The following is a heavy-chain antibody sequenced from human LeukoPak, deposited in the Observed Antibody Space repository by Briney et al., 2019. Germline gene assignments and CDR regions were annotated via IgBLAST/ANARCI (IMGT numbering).Heavy chain of an antibody. V-gene: IGHV1-18*01. D-gene: IGHD2-2*01. CDR3: ARGRGCSSTSCDDYFDY. Sequence: ASVKVSCKASGYTFTSYGISWVRQAPGQGLEWMGWISAYNGNTNYSHKLQGRVTMTKYKSTSTAYMELRSLRSDDTAVYYCARGRGCSSTSCDDYFDYWGQGTLVTVSS. CDR1: GYTFTSYG. J-gene: IGHJ4*02. CDR2: ISAYNGNT.